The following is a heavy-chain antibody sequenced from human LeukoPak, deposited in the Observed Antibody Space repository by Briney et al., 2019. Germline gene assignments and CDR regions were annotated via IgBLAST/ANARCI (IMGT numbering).Heavy chain of an antibody. CDR3: ARESSSRYDSSGYYEY. J-gene: IGHJ4*02. Sequence: AGGSLRLSCAASGFTFSSYSMNWVRQAPGKGLEWVAVISYDGSNKYYADSVKGRFTISRDNSKNTLYLQMNSLRAEDTAVYYCARESSSRYDSSGYYEYWGQGTLVTVSS. CDR1: GFTFSSYS. V-gene: IGHV3-30*03. CDR2: ISYDGSNK. D-gene: IGHD3-22*01.